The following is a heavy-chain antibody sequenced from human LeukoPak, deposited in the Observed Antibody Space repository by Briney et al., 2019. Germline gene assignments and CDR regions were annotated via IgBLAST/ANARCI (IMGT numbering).Heavy chain of an antibody. CDR3: AGGALGFDY. Sequence: GGSLRLSCAASGFTFSSYDIQWARQATGKGLEWVSFIGTAGDTYYAGSVKGRFTLSRENAEKSSYLQMNNLGAGDTAVYYCAGGALGFDYWGQGTLVTVSS. CDR2: IGTAGDT. J-gene: IGHJ4*02. CDR1: GFTFSSYD. V-gene: IGHV3-13*04.